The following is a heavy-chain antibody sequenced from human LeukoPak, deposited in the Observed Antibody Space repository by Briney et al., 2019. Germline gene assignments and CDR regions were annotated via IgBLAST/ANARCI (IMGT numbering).Heavy chain of an antibody. Sequence: SETLSLTCTVSGASISSYYWSWIRQPPGKGLEWIRYIYYSGSTNYNPSLKSRVTISVDTSKNQFSLKLSSVTAADTAVYYCARVTIAAAGTFWFDPWGQGTLVTVSS. CDR1: GASISSYY. CDR3: ARVTIAAAGTFWFDP. D-gene: IGHD6-13*01. J-gene: IGHJ5*02. CDR2: IYYSGST. V-gene: IGHV4-59*01.